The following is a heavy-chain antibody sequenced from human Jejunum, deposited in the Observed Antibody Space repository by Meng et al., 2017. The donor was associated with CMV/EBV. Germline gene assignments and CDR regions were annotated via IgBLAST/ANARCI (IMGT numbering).Heavy chain of an antibody. CDR3: VRDNTPPLYGMDV. Sequence: SGSSVSSGSNSGSWIRQPPGKGLEWIGCIYYSGSPNYNPSLVSRVTISVDTSKNQFSLKLNSVTAADTAVYYCVRDNTPPLYGMDVWGQGTTVTVSS. CDR2: IYYSGSP. CDR1: GSSVSSGSNS. V-gene: IGHV4-61*01. J-gene: IGHJ6*02.